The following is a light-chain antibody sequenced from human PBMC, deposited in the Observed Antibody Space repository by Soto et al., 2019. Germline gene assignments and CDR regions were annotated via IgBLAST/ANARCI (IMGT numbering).Light chain of an antibody. CDR2: GVT. J-gene: IGLJ1*01. CDR1: SSDVGAYYS. V-gene: IGLV2-14*01. Sequence: QSALTQPASVSGSPGQSITISCSGTSSDVGAYYSVSWYQHHPGKAPKLIIYGVTNRPSGVSNRFSGSKSGNTASLTISGLQAEDEADYHCSSYTSGSSHYVFGTGTKHRP. CDR3: SSYTSGSSHYV.